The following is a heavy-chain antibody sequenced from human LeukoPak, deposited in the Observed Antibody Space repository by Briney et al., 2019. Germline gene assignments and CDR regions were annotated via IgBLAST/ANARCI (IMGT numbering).Heavy chain of an antibody. CDR2: INWNGGST. D-gene: IGHD1-26*01. CDR3: ASGGIYYGAAFDF. Sequence: GSLRLSCAASGFTFDDYGMSWVRQAPGKGLEWVSGINWNGGSTGYADSLKGRFTITRDNAQISLYVQMNSLRAEDTALYYCASGGIYYGAAFDFWGQGSLVTVSS. J-gene: IGHJ4*02. CDR1: GFTFDDYG. V-gene: IGHV3-20*04.